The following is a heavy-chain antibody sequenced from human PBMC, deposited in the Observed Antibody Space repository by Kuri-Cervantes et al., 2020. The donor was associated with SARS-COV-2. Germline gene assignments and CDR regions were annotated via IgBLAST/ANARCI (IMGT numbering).Heavy chain of an antibody. CDR3: ARQYYDILTGYYLYGMDV. CDR2: IKSKTDGGPT. D-gene: IGHD3-9*01. J-gene: IGHJ6*02. CDR1: GFTFSNAW. Sequence: GESMKISCAASGFTFSNAWMNWVRKAPGKGLEWVGRIKSKTDGGPTDYAAPVKGRFTISRDDSKNTLYLQMNSLRDEDTAVYYCARQYYDILTGYYLYGMDVWGQGTTVTVSS. V-gene: IGHV3-15*07.